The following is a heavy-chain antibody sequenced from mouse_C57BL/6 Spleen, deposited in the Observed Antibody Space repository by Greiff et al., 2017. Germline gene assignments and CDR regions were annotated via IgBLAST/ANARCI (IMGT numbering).Heavy chain of an antibody. D-gene: IGHD2-5*01. CDR2: IDPETGGT. CDR1: GYTFTDYE. CDR3: TRDYSNWFAY. J-gene: IGHJ3*01. V-gene: IGHV1-15*01. Sequence: QVQLKQSGAELVRPGASVTLSCKASGYTFTDYEMHWVKQTPVHGLEWIGAIDPETGGTAYNQKFKGKAILTADKSSSTAYMELRSLTSEDSAVYYCTRDYSNWFAYWGQGTLVTVSA.